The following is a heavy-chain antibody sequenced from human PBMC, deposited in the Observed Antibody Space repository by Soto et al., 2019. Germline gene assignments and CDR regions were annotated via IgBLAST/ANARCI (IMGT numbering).Heavy chain of an antibody. CDR3: ARGSSSWTDDAFDI. J-gene: IGHJ3*02. Sequence: PGGSLRLSCAASGFTFSGSAMHWVRQASGKGLEWVGRIGSKANNYATAYANSVKGRFTISRDNSKNTLYLQMGSLRAEVMAVYYCARGSSSWTDDAFDIWGQGTMVTVS. V-gene: IGHV3-73*01. D-gene: IGHD6-13*01. CDR2: IGSKANNYAT. CDR1: GFTFSGSA.